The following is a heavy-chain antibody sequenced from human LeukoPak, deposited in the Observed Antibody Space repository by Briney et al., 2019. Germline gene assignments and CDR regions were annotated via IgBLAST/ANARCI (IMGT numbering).Heavy chain of an antibody. J-gene: IGHJ4*02. CDR2: VHLDGRT. Sequence: PSETLSLTCTVSGGSISSSDYYWGWIHQPPGKGLEWIGEVHLDGRTNYNPSLKSRLIMSVDLPENHISLKLTSVTAADTAVYYCAREGGFYRPLDYSGQGTLVTVSS. D-gene: IGHD3-3*01. V-gene: IGHV4-39*07. CDR3: AREGGFYRPLDY. CDR1: GGSISSSDYY.